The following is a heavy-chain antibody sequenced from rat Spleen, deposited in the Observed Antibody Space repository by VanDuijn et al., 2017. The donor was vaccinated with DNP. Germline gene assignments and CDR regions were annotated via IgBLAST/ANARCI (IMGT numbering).Heavy chain of an antibody. J-gene: IGHJ3*01. CDR2: ISTSGSRT. V-gene: IGHV5-7*01. CDR1: GFTFSDYY. CDR3: ARGGNNYATWFAY. Sequence: EVQLVASGGGLVQPGRSLKLSCAASGFTFSDYYMAWVRQTPKKGLEWVATISTSGSRTYYPDSVKGRFTISRDNAESSLYLQMNGLKSDDTATYYCARGGNNYATWFAYWGQGTLVTVSS. D-gene: IGHD1-10*01.